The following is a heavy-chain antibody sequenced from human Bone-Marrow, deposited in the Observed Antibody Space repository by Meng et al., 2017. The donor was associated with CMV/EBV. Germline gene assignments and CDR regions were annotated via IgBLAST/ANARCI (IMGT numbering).Heavy chain of an antibody. J-gene: IGHJ3*02. CDR3: TRVEYAFDS. Sequence: GGSLRLSCAASGFTFSDYYMNWIRQAPGKGLEWVSYISSSGSTIHYADSVKGRFTISRDNVKNSLYLQMNSLRAEDTAVYYCTRVEYAFDSWGQGTMVTVSS. V-gene: IGHV3-11*01. CDR1: GFTFSDYY. CDR2: ISSSGSTI.